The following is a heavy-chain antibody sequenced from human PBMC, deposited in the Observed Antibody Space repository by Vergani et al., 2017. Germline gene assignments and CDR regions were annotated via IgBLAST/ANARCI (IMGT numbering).Heavy chain of an antibody. CDR3: ARGLATAVAGPRGFDY. CDR1: GYTFTSYD. J-gene: IGHJ4*02. Sequence: QVQLVQSGAEVKTPGASVKVSCKASGYTFTSYDINWVRQATGQGLEWMGWMNPNSGNTGYAQKFQGRVTMTRNTSISTGYMELSSLRSEDTAVYYCARGLATAVAGPRGFDYWGQGTLVTVSS. CDR2: MNPNSGNT. V-gene: IGHV1-8*01. D-gene: IGHD6-19*01.